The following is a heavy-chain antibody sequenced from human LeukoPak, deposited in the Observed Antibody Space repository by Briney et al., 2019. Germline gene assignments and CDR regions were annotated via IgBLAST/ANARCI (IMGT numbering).Heavy chain of an antibody. CDR2: IIPIFGTA. CDR3: ARGYGDYVFYFDY. V-gene: IGHV1-69*13. D-gene: IGHD4-17*01. Sequence: EASVKVSCKASGGTFSSYAISWVRQAPGQGLEWMGGIIPIFGTANYAQKFQGRVTITADESTSTDYMELSSLRSEDTAVYYCARGYGDYVFYFDYWGQGTLVTVSS. CDR1: GGTFSSYA. J-gene: IGHJ4*02.